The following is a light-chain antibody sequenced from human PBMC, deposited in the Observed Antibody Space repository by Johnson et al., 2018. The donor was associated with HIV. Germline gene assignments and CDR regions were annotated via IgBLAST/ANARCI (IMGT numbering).Light chain of an antibody. CDR2: DNH. CDR1: SSNIGNNY. J-gene: IGLJ1*01. CDR3: GTWDNSLSAGV. V-gene: IGLV1-51*01. Sequence: QSVLTQPPSVSAAPGQKVTISCSGSSSNIGNNYASWYQQVPGTAPKLLIYDNHKRPSGIPDRFSGPKSGTSATLGITALQTGAEADYYCGTWDNSLSAGVFGTGTKVTVL.